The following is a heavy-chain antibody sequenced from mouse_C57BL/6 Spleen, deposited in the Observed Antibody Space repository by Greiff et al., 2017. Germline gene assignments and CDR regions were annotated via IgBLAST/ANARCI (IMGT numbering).Heavy chain of an antibody. CDR2: INPSSGYT. J-gene: IGHJ2*01. CDR1: GYTFTSYW. V-gene: IGHV1-7*01. CDR3: ARLGRGY. D-gene: IGHD4-1*01. Sequence: VQLQQSGAELAKPGASVKLSCKASGYTFTSYWMHWVKQRPGQGLEWIGYINPSSGYTKYNQKFKDKATLTADTSSSTAYMQLSSLSYEDAAVYYCARLGRGYWGQGTTLTVSS.